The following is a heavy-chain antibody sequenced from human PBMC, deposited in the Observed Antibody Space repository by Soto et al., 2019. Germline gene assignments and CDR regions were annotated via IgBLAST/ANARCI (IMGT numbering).Heavy chain of an antibody. D-gene: IGHD6-19*01. Sequence: QVQLVQSGAEVKKPGASVKVSCKASGYTFTSYDINWVRQATGQGLEWMGWMNPNSGNTGYAQKLQGTVTMTRNTSRSTAYMALSSLRSEDTAVSYCASRIAVAGASSGQGTLVTVSS. CDR1: GYTFTSYD. V-gene: IGHV1-8*01. J-gene: IGHJ5*02. CDR2: MNPNSGNT. CDR3: ASRIAVAGAS.